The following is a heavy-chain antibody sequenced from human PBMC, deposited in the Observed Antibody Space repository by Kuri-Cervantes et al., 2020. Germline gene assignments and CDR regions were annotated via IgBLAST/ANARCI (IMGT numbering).Heavy chain of an antibody. J-gene: IGHJ4*02. CDR2: MNPNSGNT. CDR3: ARDQKRWLQFLDY. V-gene: IGHV1-8*01. Sequence: ASVKVSCKASGYTFTSYDINWVRQATGQGLEWMGWMNPNSGNTGYAQKFQGRVTMTRNTSISTAYMELSRRRSDDTAVYYCARDQKRWLQFLDYWGQGTLVTVSS. CDR1: GYTFTSYD. D-gene: IGHD5-24*01.